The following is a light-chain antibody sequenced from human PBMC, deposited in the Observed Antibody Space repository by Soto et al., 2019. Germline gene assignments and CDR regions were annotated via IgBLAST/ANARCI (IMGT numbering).Light chain of an antibody. V-gene: IGKV3-11*01. CDR2: DAS. Sequence: EIVLTQSPATLSLSPGERATLPCRASQSVGSYLAWYQQKPGQAPRLLIYDASNRATGIPARFSGSGSGTDFTRAISRLEPEDFAVYYCQQRSNWPPTFGQGTKLEIK. CDR3: QQRSNWPPT. J-gene: IGKJ2*01. CDR1: QSVGSY.